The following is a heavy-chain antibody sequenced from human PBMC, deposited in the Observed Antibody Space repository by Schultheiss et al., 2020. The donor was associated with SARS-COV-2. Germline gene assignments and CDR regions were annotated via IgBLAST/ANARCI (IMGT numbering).Heavy chain of an antibody. D-gene: IGHD1-26*01. Sequence: GGSLRLSCAASGFTLSTYVMNWVRQVPGKGLEWVSGISSSSSYIYYADSVKGRFTISRDNAKKSLYLQMNSLRDEDTAVYYCARDTRIAGYYYGMDVWGQGTTVTVSS. CDR1: GFTLSTYV. CDR2: ISSSSSYI. CDR3: ARDTRIAGYYYGMDV. V-gene: IGHV3-21*01. J-gene: IGHJ6*02.